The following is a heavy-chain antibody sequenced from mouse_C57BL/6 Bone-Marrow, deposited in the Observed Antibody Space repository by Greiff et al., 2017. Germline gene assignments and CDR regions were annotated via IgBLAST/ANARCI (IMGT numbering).Heavy chain of an antibody. D-gene: IGHD1-1*01. CDR1: GFTFSSYT. V-gene: IGHV5-9*01. Sequence: EVMLLESGGGLVKPGGSLKLSCAASGFTFSSYTMSWVRQTPEKRLQWVAAISGGGGNTYYPDSVKGRFTISGDNDKNILYLQMSSLRSEDTALYYCSRQVTTVLATKYFDVWGTGTTVTVSS. J-gene: IGHJ1*03. CDR2: ISGGGGNT. CDR3: SRQVTTVLATKYFDV.